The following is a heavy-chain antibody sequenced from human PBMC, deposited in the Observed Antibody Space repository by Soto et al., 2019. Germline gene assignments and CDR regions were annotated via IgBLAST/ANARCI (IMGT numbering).Heavy chain of an antibody. CDR3: ARDHQALMVYARNNFDY. V-gene: IGHV3-21*01. Sequence: EVQLVESGGGLVKPGGSLRLSCAASGFTFSSYSMNWVRQAPGKGLEWVSSISSSSSYIYYADSVKGRFTISRDNAKNSQYLQMNSLGAEDTAVYYCARDHQALMVYARNNFDYWGRGTLVTVSS. J-gene: IGHJ4*02. CDR1: GFTFSSYS. CDR2: ISSSSSYI. D-gene: IGHD2-8*01.